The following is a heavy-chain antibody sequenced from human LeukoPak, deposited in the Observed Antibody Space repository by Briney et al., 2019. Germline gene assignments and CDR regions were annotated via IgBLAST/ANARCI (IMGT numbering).Heavy chain of an antibody. J-gene: IGHJ4*02. D-gene: IGHD3-10*01. Sequence: SETLSLTCTVSGGSISSSSYYWGWIRQPPGKGLEWIGSIYYSGSTYYNPSLKSRVTISVGTSKNQFSLKLSSVTAADTAVYYCARLWFGDLLYHFDSWGQGTLVTVSS. CDR2: IYYSGST. CDR3: ARLWFGDLLYHFDS. CDR1: GGSISSSSYY. V-gene: IGHV4-39*01.